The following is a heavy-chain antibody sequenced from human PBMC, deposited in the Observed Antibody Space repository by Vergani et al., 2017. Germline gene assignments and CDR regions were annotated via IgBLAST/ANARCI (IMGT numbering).Heavy chain of an antibody. CDR3: ARAPMGSTIFGVVIIRFAFDI. V-gene: IGHV4-59*12. CDR2: IYSTGST. J-gene: IGHJ3*02. Sequence: QVQLEESGPGLVKPSETLSLTCTVSGGSFNTYYWSWIRQSPGKGLEWIGYIYSTGSTNYNPSLNSRVTMSVDTSKNQFSLKLSSVTAADTAVYYCARAPMGSTIFGVVIIRFAFDIWGQGTMVTVSS. D-gene: IGHD3-3*01. CDR1: GGSFNTYY.